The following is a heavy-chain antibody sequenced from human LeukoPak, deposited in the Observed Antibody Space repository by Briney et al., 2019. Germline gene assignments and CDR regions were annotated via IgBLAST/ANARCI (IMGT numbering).Heavy chain of an antibody. CDR2: INTNTGNP. CDR1: GYTFISYA. J-gene: IGHJ4*02. CDR3: VKGSDYYDSSGGTY. D-gene: IGHD3-22*01. Sequence: ASVKVSCNASGYTFISYAINWGRQAPGQGLEWMGWINTNTGNPTYAQCFTGRFVFSLATSVSTSYHQISILKTEDIAVYYAVKGSDYYDSSGGTYRGQGTLVSVSS. V-gene: IGHV7-4-1*02.